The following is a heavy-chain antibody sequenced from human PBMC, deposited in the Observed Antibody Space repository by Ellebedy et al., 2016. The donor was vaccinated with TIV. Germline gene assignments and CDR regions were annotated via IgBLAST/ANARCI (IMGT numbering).Heavy chain of an antibody. D-gene: IGHD6-13*01. V-gene: IGHV3-23*01. CDR1: GFTFSSYA. J-gene: IGHJ4*02. Sequence: GGSLRLSXAASGFTFSSYAMSWVRQAPGKGLEWVSAISGSGGSTYYADSVKGRFTISRDNSKNTLYLQMNSLRAEDTAVYYCAKVPGIAAAGRGRYFDYWGQGTLVTVSS. CDR3: AKVPGIAAAGRGRYFDY. CDR2: ISGSGGST.